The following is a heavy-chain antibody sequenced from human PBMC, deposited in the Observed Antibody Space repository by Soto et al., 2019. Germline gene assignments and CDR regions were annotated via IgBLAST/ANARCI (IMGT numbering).Heavy chain of an antibody. J-gene: IGHJ6*02. CDR3: ARDIMPRLGFYQCGMDV. D-gene: IGHD3-3*02. V-gene: IGHV3-48*02. CDR1: GFTFSSYS. CDR2: ISSSSSAI. Sequence: EVQLVESGGGLVQPGGSLRLSCAASGFTFSSYSMNWVRQAPGKGLERVSYISSSSSAIYSADSVKGRFTISRDNAKNSLYLQMNSLRDEDTAVYYCARDIMPRLGFYQCGMDVWGQGTTVTVSS.